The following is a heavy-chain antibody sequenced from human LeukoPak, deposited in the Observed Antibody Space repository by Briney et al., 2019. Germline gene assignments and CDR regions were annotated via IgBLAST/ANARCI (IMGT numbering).Heavy chain of an antibody. CDR3: ATVGCKSSSWYEGFCY. CDR2: FGPEDGET. CDR1: GYTFTRSY. Sequence: ASVKVSCKASGYTFTRSYMHWVRQAPGKGLEWMGGFGPEDGETIYAQKFQGRVTMTEDTSTDTAYMELSSLRSEDTAVYYCATVGCKSSSWYEGFCYWGQGTLVTVSS. V-gene: IGHV1-24*01. J-gene: IGHJ4*02. D-gene: IGHD6-13*01.